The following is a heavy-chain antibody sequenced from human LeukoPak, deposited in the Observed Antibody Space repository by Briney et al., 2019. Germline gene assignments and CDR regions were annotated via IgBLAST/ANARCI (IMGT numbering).Heavy chain of an antibody. CDR3: ARGRGSGWRYLDY. V-gene: IGHV3-20*04. Sequence: GGSLRLSCSTSGFKFDDFGMHWIRQIPGKGLEWVSGLNWNAASTDYADSVKDRCTISRDNAKNLLYLQINSLRVEDTAVYYCARGRGSGWRYLDYWGQGTLVIVSS. CDR1: GFKFDDFG. CDR2: LNWNAAST. J-gene: IGHJ4*02. D-gene: IGHD6-19*01.